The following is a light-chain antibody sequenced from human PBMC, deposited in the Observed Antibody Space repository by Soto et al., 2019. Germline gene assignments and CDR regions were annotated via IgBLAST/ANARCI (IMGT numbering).Light chain of an antibody. J-gene: IGLJ2*01. Sequence: QSALTQPASVSGSPGQSITISCIGTSSDVGAYNYVSWYQQYPGRAPKLMIYDVSNRPSGVSNRFSGSKSANTASLTISGLQAEDEADYYCTSYTSSTSLVFGGGTKLTVL. V-gene: IGLV2-14*03. CDR2: DVS. CDR1: SSDVGAYNY. CDR3: TSYTSSTSLV.